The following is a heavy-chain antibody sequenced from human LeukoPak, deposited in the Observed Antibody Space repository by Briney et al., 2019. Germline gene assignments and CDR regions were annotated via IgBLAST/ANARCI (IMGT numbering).Heavy chain of an antibody. V-gene: IGHV1-2*02. Sequence: ASVKVSCKASGYTFTGYYMHWVRQAPGQGLEWMGWINPNSGGTNYAQKFQGRVTMTRDTSISTAYMELSRLRSDDTAVYYCARDTKCYDFWSGPPHGWFDPWGQGTLVTVSS. J-gene: IGHJ5*02. D-gene: IGHD3-3*01. CDR2: INPNSGGT. CDR3: ARDTKCYDFWSGPPHGWFDP. CDR1: GYTFTGYY.